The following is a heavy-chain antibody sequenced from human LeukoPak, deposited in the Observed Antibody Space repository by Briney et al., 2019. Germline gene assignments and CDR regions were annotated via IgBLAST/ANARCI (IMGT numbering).Heavy chain of an antibody. J-gene: IGHJ4*02. CDR1: GFSFSVYY. D-gene: IGHD6-13*01. CDR2: ISDHGKSR. CDR3: ARARIAAPLLDY. Sequence: PGGSLRLSCAASGFSFSVYYITWIRLAPGKGLEWVSYISDHGKSRNYVDSVKGRFTISRDNAKNSLYLQMNSLRVEDTAVYFCARARIAAPLLDYWGQGTLVTVSS. V-gene: IGHV3-11*04.